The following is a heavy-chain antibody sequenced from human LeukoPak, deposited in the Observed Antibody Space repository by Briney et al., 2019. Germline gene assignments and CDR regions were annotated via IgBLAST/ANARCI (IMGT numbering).Heavy chain of an antibody. J-gene: IGHJ4*02. CDR2: IYSGDST. CDR3: ARAGYSYGARFDY. Sequence: PGGSLRLSCAASGFTVSSNYMSWVRQAPGKGLEWVSVIYSGDSTYYADSVKGRFTISRDNSKNTLYLQMNSLRAEDTAVYYCARAGYSYGARFDYWGQGTLVTVSS. V-gene: IGHV3-53*01. CDR1: GFTVSSNY. D-gene: IGHD5-18*01.